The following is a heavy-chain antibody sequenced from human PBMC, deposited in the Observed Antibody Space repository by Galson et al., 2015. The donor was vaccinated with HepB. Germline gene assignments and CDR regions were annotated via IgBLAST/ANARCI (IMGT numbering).Heavy chain of an antibody. Sequence: SLRLSCAASGFTFSSYAMHWVRQAPGKGLEWVAVISYDGSNKYYADSVKGRFTISRDNSKNTLYLQMNSLRAEDTAVYYCAKGEDTAMGYFDYWGQGTPVTVSS. J-gene: IGHJ4*02. CDR2: ISYDGSNK. D-gene: IGHD5-18*01. V-gene: IGHV3-30-3*01. CDR1: GFTFSSYA. CDR3: AKGEDTAMGYFDY.